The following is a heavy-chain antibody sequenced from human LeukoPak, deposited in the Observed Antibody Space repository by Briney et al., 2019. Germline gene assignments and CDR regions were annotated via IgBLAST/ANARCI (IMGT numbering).Heavy chain of an antibody. Sequence: SETLSLTCTVSGGSISSSSYYWGWIRQPPGKGLEWIGSIYYSGSTHYNPSLKSRVTISVDTSKNQFSLKLSSVTAADTAVYYCAGPSGYCSSTSCPFDYWGQGTLVTVSS. V-gene: IGHV4-39*01. D-gene: IGHD2-2*01. J-gene: IGHJ4*02. CDR1: GGSISSSSYY. CDR3: AGPSGYCSSTSCPFDY. CDR2: IYYSGST.